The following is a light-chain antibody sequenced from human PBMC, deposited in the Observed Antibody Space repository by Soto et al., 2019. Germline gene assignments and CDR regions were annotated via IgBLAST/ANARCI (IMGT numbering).Light chain of an antibody. Sequence: EIVLTPSPDTMSLSPGEGATLSGRASQSISSNFLAWYQQRPGQAPRLLIYAASSRATGIPDRFSGSGSGTDFTLTIRSLQTEDFAVYYCQQYGSSPRTVGGG. CDR2: AAS. CDR3: QQYGSSPRT. J-gene: IGKJ4*01. CDR1: QSISSNF. V-gene: IGKV3-20*01.